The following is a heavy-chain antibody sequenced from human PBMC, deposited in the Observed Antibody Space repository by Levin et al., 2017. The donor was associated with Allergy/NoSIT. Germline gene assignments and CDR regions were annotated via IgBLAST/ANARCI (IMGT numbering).Heavy chain of an antibody. V-gene: IGHV3-11*01. D-gene: IGHD4-17*01. J-gene: IGHJ4*02. Sequence: RSGGSLRLSCAASGFTFSDYYMSWIRQAPGKGLEWVSYISNSGNTIFYADSVKGRFTISRDNTKNSLYLQMNSLRAEDTAVDYCARVGWVTKAFFDYWGQGTLVTVSS. CDR2: ISNSGNTI. CDR1: GFTFSDYY. CDR3: ARVGWVTKAFFDY.